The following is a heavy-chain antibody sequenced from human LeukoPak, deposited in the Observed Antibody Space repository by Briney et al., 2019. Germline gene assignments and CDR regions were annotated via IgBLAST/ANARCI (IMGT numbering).Heavy chain of an antibody. D-gene: IGHD3-16*01. Sequence: PGGSLRLSCTASGFTFRTYAMNWVRQAPGKGLEWVSAISGSGDSTYYADSVKGRFTISRDNSKNTLYLQMNSLRAEDTAVYYCARKGRGIYYFDYWGQGTLVTVS. J-gene: IGHJ4*02. V-gene: IGHV3-23*01. CDR3: ARKGRGIYYFDY. CDR2: ISGSGDST. CDR1: GFTFRTYA.